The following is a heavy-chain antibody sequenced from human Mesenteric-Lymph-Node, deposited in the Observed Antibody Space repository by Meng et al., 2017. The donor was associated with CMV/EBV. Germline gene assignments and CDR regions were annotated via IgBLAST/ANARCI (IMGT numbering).Heavy chain of an antibody. CDR3: ARKKDGATHFDY. V-gene: IGHV4-38-2*02. J-gene: IGHJ4*02. CDR2: ISYSGNN. D-gene: IGHD1-26*01. Sequence: GSLRLSCSVSGYPISSGYFWAWLRQPPGQGLEWIGTISYSGNNYYNASIKSRVTMSVDTSKSQFSLKLTSVAAADTAIYYCARKKDGATHFDYWGQGTLVTVSS. CDR1: GYPISSGYF.